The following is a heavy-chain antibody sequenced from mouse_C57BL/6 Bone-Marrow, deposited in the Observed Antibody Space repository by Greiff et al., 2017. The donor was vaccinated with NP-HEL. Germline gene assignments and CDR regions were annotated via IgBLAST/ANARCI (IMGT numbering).Heavy chain of an antibody. CDR1: GFNIKDDY. J-gene: IGHJ2*01. CDR2: IDPENGDT. D-gene: IGHD1-1*01. Sequence: EVKLQESGAELVRPGASVKLSCTASGFNIKDDYMHWVKQRPEQGLEWIGWIDPENGDTEYASKFQGKATITADTSSNTAYLQLSSLTSEDTAVYYCTLGTTVVGDYWGQGTTLTVSS. V-gene: IGHV14-4*01. CDR3: TLGTTVVGDY.